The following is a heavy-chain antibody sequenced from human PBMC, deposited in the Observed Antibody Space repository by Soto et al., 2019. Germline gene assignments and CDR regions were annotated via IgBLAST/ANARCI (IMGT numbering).Heavy chain of an antibody. CDR2: INPNSGGT. CDR1: GYTFTGYY. CDR3: AREDYGGNSTFDI. Sequence: ASVKVSCKASGYTFTGYYMHWVRQAPGQGLEWMGWINPNSGGTNYAQKFQGWVTMTRDTSISTAYMELSRPRSDDTAVYYCAREDYGGNSTFDIWGQGTMVTVSS. J-gene: IGHJ3*02. D-gene: IGHD4-17*01. V-gene: IGHV1-2*04.